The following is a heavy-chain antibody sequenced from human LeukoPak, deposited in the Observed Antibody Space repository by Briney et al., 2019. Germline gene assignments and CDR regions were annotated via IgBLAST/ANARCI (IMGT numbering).Heavy chain of an antibody. V-gene: IGHV4-38-2*01. CDR3: ARGATTAFHFDY. D-gene: IGHD1-26*01. CDR2: IYRSGST. CDR1: GYSISSGYY. J-gene: IGHJ4*02. Sequence: SETLSLTCAVSGYSISSGYYWGWIRQPPGKGLEWIGTIYRSGSTYYNNPSLKSRVTISVDTSKSQFSLKLSSVTAADTAVYYCARGATTAFHFDYWGQGTLVTVSS.